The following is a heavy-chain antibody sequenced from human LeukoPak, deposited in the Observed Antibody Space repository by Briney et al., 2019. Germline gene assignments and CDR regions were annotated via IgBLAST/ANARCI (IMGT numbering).Heavy chain of an antibody. CDR1: GGSFSGYY. V-gene: IGHV4-34*01. Sequence: SETLSLTCAVYGGSFSGYYWSWIRQPPGKGLEWIGEINHSGSTNYNPSLKSRVTISVDTSKNQFSLKLSSVTAADTAVYYCARETYYYGSGSYYLDAFDIWGQGTMVTVSS. CDR3: ARETYYYGSGSYYLDAFDI. J-gene: IGHJ3*02. CDR2: INHSGST. D-gene: IGHD3-10*01.